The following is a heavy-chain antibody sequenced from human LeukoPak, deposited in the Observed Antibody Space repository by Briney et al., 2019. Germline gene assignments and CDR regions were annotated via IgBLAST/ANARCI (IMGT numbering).Heavy chain of an antibody. V-gene: IGHV3-53*01. CDR2: IYSGSNT. CDR3: ARESPPADY. CDR1: GFTVSSNY. Sequence: PGGSLRLSCAASGFTVSSNYMTWVRQAPGKGLEWVSVIYSGSNTYYADSVKGRFTISRDNSKNTLYLQMNSLRAEDTAVYYCARESPPADYWGQGTLVTVSS. J-gene: IGHJ4*02.